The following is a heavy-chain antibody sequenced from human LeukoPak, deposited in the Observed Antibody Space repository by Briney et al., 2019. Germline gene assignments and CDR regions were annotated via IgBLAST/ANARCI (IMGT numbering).Heavy chain of an antibody. D-gene: IGHD2-21*01. CDR2: VYSSGST. CDR3: ARESYHRWGVVEPYYYYMDV. Sequence: KPSQTLSLTCTVSGGSISSGSYYWGWIRQPAGKGLEWIGRVYSSGSTNYNPSLKSRVTISVDTSKNQFSLKLSSVTAADTAVYYCARESYHRWGVVEPYYYYMDVWGKGTTVTISS. V-gene: IGHV4-61*02. CDR1: GGSISSGSYY. J-gene: IGHJ6*03.